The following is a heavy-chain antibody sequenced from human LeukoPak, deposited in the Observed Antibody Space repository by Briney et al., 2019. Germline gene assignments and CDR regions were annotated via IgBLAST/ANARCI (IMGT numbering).Heavy chain of an antibody. J-gene: IGHJ5*02. D-gene: IGHD3-22*01. CDR2: INHSGST. V-gene: IGHV4-39*07. CDR3: ARGSRRITMIVVAFPTPNWFDP. CDR1: GGSISSTSYY. Sequence: SETLSLTCTVSGGSISSTSYYWSWIRQPPGKGLEWIGEINHSGSTNYSPSLKSRVTISVDTSKNQFSLKLSSVTAADTAVYYCARGSRRITMIVVAFPTPNWFDPWGQGTLVTVSS.